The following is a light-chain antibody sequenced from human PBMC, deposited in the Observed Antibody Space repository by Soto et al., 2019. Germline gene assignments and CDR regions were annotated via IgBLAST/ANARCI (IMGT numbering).Light chain of an antibody. CDR3: QQYGSSPRT. CDR1: QSVYSSY. J-gene: IGKJ4*01. Sequence: ELVLTQSPGTLSLSPGERATLSCRASQSVYSSYLAWYHQKPGQAPRLLIHGASSRATGIPDRFSGGGSGTDFTLTISRLEPEDFAVYYCQQYGSSPRTFGGGTKVEIK. CDR2: GAS. V-gene: IGKV3-20*01.